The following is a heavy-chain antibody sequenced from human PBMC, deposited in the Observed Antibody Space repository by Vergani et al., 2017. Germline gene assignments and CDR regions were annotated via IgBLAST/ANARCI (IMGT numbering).Heavy chain of an antibody. D-gene: IGHD3-10*01. Sequence: QAQLVQSGAEVKKPGASVRVSCKASRYPFSRYGISWVRQAPGQGLEWMGWISAYSGETRYARSLQGRVTMTTDASTNTAYISLRSLSSDDTAIYYCLGGGFYTSRNDFKFYGLGVWGQGTTVTVTS. CDR2: ISAYSGET. J-gene: IGHJ6*02. CDR1: RYPFSRYG. V-gene: IGHV1-18*01. CDR3: LGGGFYTSRNDFKFYGLGV.